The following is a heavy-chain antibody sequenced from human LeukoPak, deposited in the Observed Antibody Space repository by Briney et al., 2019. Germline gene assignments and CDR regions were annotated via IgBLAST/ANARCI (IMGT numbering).Heavy chain of an antibody. CDR3: ARVDTATYFFDY. V-gene: IGHV6-1*01. J-gene: IGHJ4*02. CDR1: GDSVSSNSAA. CDR2: TYYRSKWYN. Sequence: SQTLSLTCAISGDSVSSNSAAWSWIRQSPSRGLEWLGRTYYRSKWYNDYAVSVQSRIPINPDTSKNQFSLQLNSVTPEDTALYYCARVDTATYFFDYWGQGTLVTVSS. D-gene: IGHD5-18*01.